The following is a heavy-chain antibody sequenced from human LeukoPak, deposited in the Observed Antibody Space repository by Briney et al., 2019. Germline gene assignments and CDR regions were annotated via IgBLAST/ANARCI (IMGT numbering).Heavy chain of an antibody. CDR1: GYNFTSYW. CDR3: ATPSGWYEDHGMDV. V-gene: IGHV5-51*01. J-gene: IGHJ6*02. Sequence: GESLKISCKGFGYNFTSYWIAWVRPLPGKGLGGMGIIYPGDSETRFSPSFLGQVTISADTSISTAYLQWSSLKSSDTAMYYCATPSGWYEDHGMDVWGQGTTVTVSS. CDR2: IYPGDSET. D-gene: IGHD6-19*01.